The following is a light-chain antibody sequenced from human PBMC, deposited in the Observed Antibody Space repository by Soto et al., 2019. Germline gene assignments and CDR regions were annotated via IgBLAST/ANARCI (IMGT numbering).Light chain of an antibody. Sequence: EIVLTQSPGTLSLSPGERATLSCRASQSDSSSSLAWYQQKPGQAPRLLIYGASSRATGIPDRFSGSGSGTDFTLIISGLEPEDFAVYYCQQYGSSPWTFGQGTKVEIK. CDR3: QQYGSSPWT. CDR1: QSDSSSS. J-gene: IGKJ1*01. CDR2: GAS. V-gene: IGKV3-20*01.